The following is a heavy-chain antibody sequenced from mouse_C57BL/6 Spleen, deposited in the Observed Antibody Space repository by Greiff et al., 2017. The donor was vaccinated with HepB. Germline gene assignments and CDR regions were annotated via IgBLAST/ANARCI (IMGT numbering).Heavy chain of an antibody. V-gene: IGHV1-7*01. CDR2: INPSSGYT. J-gene: IGHJ2*01. D-gene: IGHD2-12*01. Sequence: VQLQQSGAELAKPGASVKLSCKASGYTFTSYWMHWVKQRPGQGLEWIGYINPSSGYTKYNQKFKDKATLTADKSSSTAYMKLSSLTYEDSAVYYCAKGWDMYSVDYWGQGTTLTVSS. CDR3: AKGWDMYSVDY. CDR1: GYTFTSYW.